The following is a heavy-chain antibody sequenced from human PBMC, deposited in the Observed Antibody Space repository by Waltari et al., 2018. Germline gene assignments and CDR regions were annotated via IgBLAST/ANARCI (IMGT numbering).Heavy chain of an antibody. D-gene: IGHD3-10*01. V-gene: IGHV1-2*06. CDR1: GYTFTGYY. CDR3: ARTKYYYGSGSPDAFDI. J-gene: IGHJ3*02. CDR2: INPNSGGT. Sequence: QVQLVQSGAEVKKPGASVKVSCKASGYTFTGYYMHWVRQAPGQGLEWMGRINPNSGGTNYAQKFQGRVTMTRDTSISTAYMELSRLRSDDTAVYYCARTKYYYGSGSPDAFDIWGQGTMVTVSS.